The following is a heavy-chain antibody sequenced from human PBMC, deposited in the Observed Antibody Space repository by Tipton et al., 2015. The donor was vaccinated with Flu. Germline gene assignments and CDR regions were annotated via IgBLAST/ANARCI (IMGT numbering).Heavy chain of an antibody. CDR3: TRDGYYYDSIRAFDI. CDR2: IWYDGSNK. J-gene: IGHJ3*02. Sequence: LSLTCAASGFTFSSYGMHWVRQAPGKGLEWVAVIWYDGSNKYYADSVKGRFTISRDNSKNTLYLQMNSLRAEDTAVYYCTRDGYYYDSIRAFDIWGQGTMVTVSS. V-gene: IGHV3-33*01. CDR1: GFTFSSYG. D-gene: IGHD3-22*01.